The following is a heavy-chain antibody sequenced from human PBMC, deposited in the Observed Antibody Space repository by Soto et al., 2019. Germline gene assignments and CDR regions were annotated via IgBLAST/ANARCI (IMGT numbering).Heavy chain of an antibody. CDR2: IIPMLGTP. V-gene: IGHV1-69*10. J-gene: IGHJ4*02. D-gene: IGHD3-22*01. CDR1: GDTCSIYA. CDR3: AKEKSRYDRSGYYRPDY. Sequence: SVKVSCKSSGDTCSIYAISGVRQAPLQWLEWMGGIIPMLGTPSYAQKFQDRVTITADKFTSTAYMELSGLRSEDTAVYYCAKEKSRYDRSGYYRPDYWGQGTLVTVSS.